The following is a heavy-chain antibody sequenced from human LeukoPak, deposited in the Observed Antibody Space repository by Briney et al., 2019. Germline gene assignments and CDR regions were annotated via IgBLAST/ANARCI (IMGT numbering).Heavy chain of an antibody. V-gene: IGHV3-30*18. D-gene: IGHD2-8*01. Sequence: GGSLRLSCAASGFTFSSYAMHWVRQAPGKGLEWVAIISSDGSQKFYADSVKGRFTISRDNSKNTLYLQMDSLRAEDTAVYYCAKEMGPMGHGDYWGQGTLVTVSS. CDR1: GFTFSSYA. J-gene: IGHJ4*02. CDR2: ISSDGSQK. CDR3: AKEMGPMGHGDY.